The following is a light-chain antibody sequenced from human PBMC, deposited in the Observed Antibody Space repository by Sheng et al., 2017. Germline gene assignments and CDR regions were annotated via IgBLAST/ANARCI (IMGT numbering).Light chain of an antibody. CDR1: RLGDKY. CDR2: QDK. V-gene: IGLV3-1*01. Sequence: SYDLTQTPSVSVSPGQTASITCSGERLGDKYVSWYQQKPGQSPVLVIYQDKKRPSGIPERFSGSNSGNTVTLTISGAQAMDEADYYCQAWDSSTVIFGGGTTLTV. CDR3: QAWDSSTVI. J-gene: IGLJ2*01.